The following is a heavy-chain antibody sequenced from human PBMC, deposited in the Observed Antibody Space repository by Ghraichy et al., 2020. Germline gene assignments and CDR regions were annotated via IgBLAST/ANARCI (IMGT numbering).Heavy chain of an antibody. D-gene: IGHD3-22*01. J-gene: IGHJ4*02. Sequence: SETLSLTCAVSGYSISSGYYWGWIRQPPGKGLEWIGSIYHSGSTYYNPSLKSRVTISVDTSKNQFSLKLSSVTAADTAVYYCAREPRGYSSGSLYYFDYWDQGTLVTVSS. CDR2: IYHSGST. V-gene: IGHV4-38-2*02. CDR3: AREPRGYSSGSLYYFDY. CDR1: GYSISSGYY.